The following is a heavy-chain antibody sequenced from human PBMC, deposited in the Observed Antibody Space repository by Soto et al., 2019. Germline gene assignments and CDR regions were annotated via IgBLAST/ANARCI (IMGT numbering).Heavy chain of an antibody. J-gene: IGHJ3*02. CDR3: AGPYCSGGSCYSGGWTDAFDI. Sequence: ASVKVSCKASGYTFTSYDINWVRQATGQGLDWMGWMNPNSGNTGYAQKFQGRVTMTRNTSISTAYMELSSLRSEDTAVYYCAGPYCSGGSCYSGGWTDAFDIWGQGTMVTVSS. CDR2: MNPNSGNT. D-gene: IGHD2-15*01. V-gene: IGHV1-8*01. CDR1: GYTFTSYD.